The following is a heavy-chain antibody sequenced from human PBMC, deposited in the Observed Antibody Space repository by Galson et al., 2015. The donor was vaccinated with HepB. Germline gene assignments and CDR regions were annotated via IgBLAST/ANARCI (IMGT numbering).Heavy chain of an antibody. Sequence: SVKVSCKASGYTFTSYGISWVRQPPGQGLEWMGWISGYNGNTNYAQNLQGRVTMTTDTSTSTSYMELRSLRSDDTAVYYCARPRYSTTWYGAFDFWGQGTMVTVSS. CDR1: GYTFTSYG. J-gene: IGHJ3*01. D-gene: IGHD6-13*01. CDR2: ISGYNGNT. V-gene: IGHV1-18*04. CDR3: ARPRYSTTWYGAFDF.